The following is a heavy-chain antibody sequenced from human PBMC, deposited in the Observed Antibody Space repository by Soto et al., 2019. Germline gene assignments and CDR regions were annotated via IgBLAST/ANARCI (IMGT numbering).Heavy chain of an antibody. CDR3: ARGGYCSSRGCPREVYYYNGMDV. CDR2: INSDGSTT. Sequence: GGSLRLSCAASGFTFSSYWMHWVRQAPGKGLVWVSRINSDGSTTTYADSVKGRFTISGDNAKNTVYLQMNSLRVEDTAVYYCARGGYCSSRGCPREVYYYNGMDVWGQGTSVTVSS. J-gene: IGHJ6*02. V-gene: IGHV3-74*01. CDR1: GFTFSSYW. D-gene: IGHD2-2*01.